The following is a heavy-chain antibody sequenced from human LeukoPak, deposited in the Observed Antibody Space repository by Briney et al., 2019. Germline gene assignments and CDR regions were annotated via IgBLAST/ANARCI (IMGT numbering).Heavy chain of an antibody. CDR1: GGSFSGYY. Sequence: PSETRSRTCAVYGGSFSGYYWSWIPQPPGKGLEWIGEINHSGSTNYNPSLKSRVTISVDTSKNQFSLKLSSVTAVDTAVYYCARDIVVAHDYWGQGTLVTVSS. CDR2: INHSGST. CDR3: ARDIVVAHDY. D-gene: IGHD3-22*01. V-gene: IGHV4-34*01. J-gene: IGHJ4*02.